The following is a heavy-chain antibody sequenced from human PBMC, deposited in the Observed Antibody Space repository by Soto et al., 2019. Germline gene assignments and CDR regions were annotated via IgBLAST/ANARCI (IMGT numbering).Heavy chain of an antibody. CDR1: GGTFNGYG. Sequence: QVQLVQSGAEVKKPGSSVKVSCKASGGTFNGYGFNWVRQAPGQGLEWMGGVIPMFGTANYAQKFQGRVTITADKSTSTSYMEVKSLRSEDKAVYYCARGDDILARRGDYFDYWGQGTQVTVSS. J-gene: IGHJ4*02. V-gene: IGHV1-69*06. CDR2: VIPMFGTA. D-gene: IGHD3-9*01. CDR3: ARGDDILARRGDYFDY.